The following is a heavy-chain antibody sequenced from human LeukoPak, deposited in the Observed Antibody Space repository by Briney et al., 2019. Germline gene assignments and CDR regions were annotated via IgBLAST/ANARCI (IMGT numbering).Heavy chain of an antibody. Sequence: PSETLSLTCTVSGGSISSGSYYWSWIRQPAGKGLEWIGRIYSSGSTNYDPSLKSRVTISVATSKNQFSLKLSSVTAADTAVYYCAREEKVRGVMVDPWGQGTLVTVSS. J-gene: IGHJ5*02. V-gene: IGHV4-61*02. CDR3: AREEKVRGVMVDP. CDR2: IYSSGST. CDR1: GGSISSGSYY. D-gene: IGHD3-10*01.